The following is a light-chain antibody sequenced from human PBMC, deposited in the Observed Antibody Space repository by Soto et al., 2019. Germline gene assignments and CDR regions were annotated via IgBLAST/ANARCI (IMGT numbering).Light chain of an antibody. CDR2: DDS. CDR1: NIGSKS. V-gene: IGLV3-21*02. CDR3: QVWDSSSDHVV. J-gene: IGLJ2*01. Sequence: SYELTQPPSVSVAPGQTARITCGGNNIGSKSVHWYQQKPGQAPVLVVYDDSDRPSGNPERFSGSNSGNTATLTISRVEAGEEADYYCQVWDSSSDHVVFGGGTKLSVL.